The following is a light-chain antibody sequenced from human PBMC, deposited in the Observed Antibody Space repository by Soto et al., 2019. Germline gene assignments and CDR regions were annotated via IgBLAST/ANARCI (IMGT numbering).Light chain of an antibody. V-gene: IGKV1-5*01. CDR3: QQYSTYPLT. Sequence: DIQVTQSPSTLSASVGDRVTITCRASVSISVWMAWYQQKPAKAPKLLIYGASSLESGVRSRFSGSGSGTTFILTINSLQPDDFATYYCQQYSTYPLTFGGGTKVEVK. CDR2: GAS. J-gene: IGKJ4*01. CDR1: VSISVW.